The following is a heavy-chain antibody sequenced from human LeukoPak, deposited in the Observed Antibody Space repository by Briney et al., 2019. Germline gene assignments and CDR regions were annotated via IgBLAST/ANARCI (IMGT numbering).Heavy chain of an antibody. J-gene: IGHJ4*02. CDR3: ARAIPVYGDFDY. D-gene: IGHD4-17*01. Sequence: PGGSLRLSCAVSDLAVTDNYMSWVRQAPGKGLEWVSLIFPNGNRHYADFVQGRFSISRDNVRNTRFLDMNTLRTEDTAVYFCARAIPVYGDFDYWGQGTLVTVSS. CDR1: DLAVTDNY. V-gene: IGHV3-53*01. CDR2: IFPNGNR.